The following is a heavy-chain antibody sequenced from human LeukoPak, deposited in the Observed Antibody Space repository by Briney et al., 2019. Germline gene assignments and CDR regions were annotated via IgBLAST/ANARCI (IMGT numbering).Heavy chain of an antibody. CDR2: IWYDGSNK. J-gene: IGHJ4*02. CDR3: ARESSYDSSGYPY. V-gene: IGHV3-33*08. CDR1: GFTFSSYS. Sequence: GGSLRLSCAASGFTFSSYSMNWVRQAPGKGLEWVAVIWYDGSNKYYADSVKGRFTISRDNSKDTLYLQMNSLRAEDTAVYYCARESSYDSSGYPYWGQGTLVTVSS. D-gene: IGHD3-22*01.